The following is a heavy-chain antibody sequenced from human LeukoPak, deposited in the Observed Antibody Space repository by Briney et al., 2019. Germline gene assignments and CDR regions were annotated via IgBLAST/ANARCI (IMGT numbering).Heavy chain of an antibody. J-gene: IGHJ5*02. Sequence: PSETLSLTCTVSGYSISSGYYWGWIRQPPGKGLEWIGEINHSGSTNYNPSLKSRVTISVDTSKNQFSLKLSSVTAADTAVYYCARRWAMALDWFDPWGQGTLVTVSS. D-gene: IGHD5-18*01. V-gene: IGHV4-38-2*02. CDR2: INHSGST. CDR1: GYSISSGYY. CDR3: ARRWAMALDWFDP.